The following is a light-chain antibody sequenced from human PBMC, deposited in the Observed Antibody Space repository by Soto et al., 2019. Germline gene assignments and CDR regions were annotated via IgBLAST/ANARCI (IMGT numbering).Light chain of an antibody. CDR3: GSYASSSTHVV. CDR2: EVS. V-gene: IGLV2-14*01. CDR1: SSDVGGYNY. Sequence: QSALTQPASVSGSPGQSITISCTGTSSDVGGYNYVSWYQQHPGKAPKLVIYEVSNRPSGVSNRFSGSKSGNTASLTIYGLQAEDEADYYCGSYASSSTHVVFGGGTQLTVL. J-gene: IGLJ2*01.